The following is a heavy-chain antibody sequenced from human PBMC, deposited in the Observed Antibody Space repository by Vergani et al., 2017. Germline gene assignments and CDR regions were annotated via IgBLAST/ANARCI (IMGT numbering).Heavy chain of an antibody. J-gene: IGHJ4*02. CDR3: ARGTGELSFTYFDY. V-gene: IGHV4-30-2*01. CDR1: GGSISSGGYS. CDR2: IYHSGST. D-gene: IGHD3-16*02. Sequence: QLQLQESGSGLVKPSQTLSLTCAVSGGSISSGGYSWSWIRQPPGKGLEWIGYIYHSGSTYYNPSLKSRVTISVERSKNQFSLKLSSVTAADTAVYYCARGTGELSFTYFDYWGQGTLVTVSS.